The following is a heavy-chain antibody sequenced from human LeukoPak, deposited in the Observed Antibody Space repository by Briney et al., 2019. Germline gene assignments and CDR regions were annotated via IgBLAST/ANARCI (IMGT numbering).Heavy chain of an antibody. CDR3: ARAGLYNWNYEGTTYFDF. J-gene: IGHJ4*02. Sequence: PGGSLRLSCAASGFTFDDYGMTWVRQAPGKGLEWVSGINWNGGSTGYADSVKGRFTISRDNAKNSLYLQMNSLRAEDTALYYCARAGLYNWNYEGTTYFDFWGQGTLVTVSA. CDR1: GFTFDDYG. CDR2: INWNGGST. V-gene: IGHV3-20*04. D-gene: IGHD1-7*01.